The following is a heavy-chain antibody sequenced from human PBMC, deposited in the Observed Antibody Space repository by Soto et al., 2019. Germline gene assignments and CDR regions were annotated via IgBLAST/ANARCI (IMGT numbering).Heavy chain of an antibody. CDR1: GFTFAGYST. J-gene: IGHJ4*02. D-gene: IGHD6-19*01. CDR2: ISGSGGST. CDR3: AKDRGGFAGGWEYFDY. Sequence: EVHLLESGGGLVQPGGSLRLSCAASGFTFAGYSTMSWVRQAPGKGLEWVSSISGSGGSTYYADSVKGRFTISRDNSKNTLYLQMNALSAEDTDFYYWAKDRGGFAGGWEYFDYLGQGALVTVSS. V-gene: IGHV3-23*01.